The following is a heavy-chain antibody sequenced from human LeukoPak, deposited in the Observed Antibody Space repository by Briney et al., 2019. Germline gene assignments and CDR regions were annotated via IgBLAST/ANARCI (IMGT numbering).Heavy chain of an antibody. Sequence: SETLSLTCTVSGGSVSSGSYYWSWIRQPPGKGLEWIGYIYYSGSTNYNPSLKSRVTISVDTSKNQFSLKLSSVTAADTAVYYCARTSGSYFYYYGMDVWGQGTTVTVSS. V-gene: IGHV4-61*01. D-gene: IGHD1-26*01. CDR3: ARTSGSYFYYYGMDV. CDR2: IYYSGST. CDR1: GGSVSSGSYY. J-gene: IGHJ6*02.